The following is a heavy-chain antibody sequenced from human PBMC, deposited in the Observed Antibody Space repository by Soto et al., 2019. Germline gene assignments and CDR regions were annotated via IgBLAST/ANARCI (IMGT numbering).Heavy chain of an antibody. V-gene: IGHV4-34*01. CDR1: GGSISSSTNYY. Sequence: QVQLQQWGAGLLKPSETLSLTCAVYGGSISSSTNYYWSWIRQPPGKGLEWIGEMSHSGGTHFNPSLRSRVTISVDTSKNQFSLEMTSVTAADTALYYCERVERGTATTVVDAFDIWGPGTMVTVSS. CDR2: MSHSGGT. J-gene: IGHJ3*02. D-gene: IGHD1-1*01. CDR3: ERVERGTATTVVDAFDI.